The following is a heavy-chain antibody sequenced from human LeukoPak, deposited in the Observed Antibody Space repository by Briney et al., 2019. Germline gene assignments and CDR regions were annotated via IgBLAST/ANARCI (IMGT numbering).Heavy chain of an antibody. V-gene: IGHV3-23*01. J-gene: IGHJ5*02. CDR3: ARLPCSRMECSSNWFDP. Sequence: GGSLRLSCAASGFVFNNFGMTWVRQAPGKGLDWVSTISGGGGGSKWYADSVKGRFTISGDNSRVTLYLHMNSLRDEDTAVYYCARLPCSRMECSSNWFDPWGQGIQVTVSS. D-gene: IGHD2-2*01. CDR2: ISGGGGGSK. CDR1: GFVFNNFG.